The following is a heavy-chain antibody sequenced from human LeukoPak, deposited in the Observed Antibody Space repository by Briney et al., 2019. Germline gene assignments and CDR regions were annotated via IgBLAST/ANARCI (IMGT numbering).Heavy chain of an antibody. V-gene: IGHV3-30*03. CDR1: GFTFSSYG. D-gene: IGHD3-16*01. CDR2: ISYDGSNK. J-gene: IGHJ4*02. CDR3: AGGRWGLGDY. Sequence: PGGSLRLSCAASGFTFSSYGMHWVRQAPGKGLEWVAVISYDGSNKYYADSVKGRFTISRDNSKNTLYLQMNSLRAEDTAVYYCAGGRWGLGDYWGQGTLFTVSS.